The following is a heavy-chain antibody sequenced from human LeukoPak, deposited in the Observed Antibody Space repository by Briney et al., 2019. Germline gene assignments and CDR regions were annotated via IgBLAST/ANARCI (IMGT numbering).Heavy chain of an antibody. Sequence: ASVKVSFKASGYIFTGYYMHWVRQAPGQGLEWMGWINPKNGDTNYAQKFQGRVTMTGDTSISTVHMELSSLRSDDTAVYYCARGEQQLDTIYFSDSRGYYYGAFDIWGQGTMVTASS. CDR1: GYIFTGYY. CDR3: ARGEQQLDTIYFSDSRGYYYGAFDI. D-gene: IGHD3-22*01. V-gene: IGHV1-2*02. CDR2: INPKNGDT. J-gene: IGHJ3*02.